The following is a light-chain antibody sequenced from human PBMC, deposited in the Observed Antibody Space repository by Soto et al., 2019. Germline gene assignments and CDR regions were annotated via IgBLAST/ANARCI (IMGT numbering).Light chain of an antibody. J-gene: IGLJ3*02. CDR2: DVS. V-gene: IGLV2-14*01. CDR1: SIDVGDYNY. Sequence: QSVLTQPASVSGSPGQSITISCTGTSIDVGDYNYVSWYQQQPGKATKLMIYDVSHRPSGVSSRFSGSKAGNTASLTISGLQAEDESYYYCASYTDRTIVMFGGGTQLTVL. CDR3: ASYTDRTIVM.